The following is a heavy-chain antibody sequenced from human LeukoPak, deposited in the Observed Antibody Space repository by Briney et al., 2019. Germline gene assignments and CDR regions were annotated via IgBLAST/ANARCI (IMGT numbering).Heavy chain of an antibody. J-gene: IGHJ4*02. V-gene: IGHV3-30-3*01. CDR2: ISYDGSNK. CDR1: GFTFSSYA. CDR3: AKDRPSYYGSGSYYNSGGDFGDY. Sequence: PGRSLRLSCAASGFTFSSYAMHWVRQAPGKGLEWVAVISYDGSNKYYADSVKGRFTISRDNSKNTLYLQMNSLRAEDTAVYYCAKDRPSYYGSGSYYNSGGDFGDYWGQGTLVTVSS. D-gene: IGHD3-10*01.